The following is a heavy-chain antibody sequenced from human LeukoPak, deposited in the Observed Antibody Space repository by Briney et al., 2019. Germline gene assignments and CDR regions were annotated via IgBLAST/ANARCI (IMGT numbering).Heavy chain of an antibody. Sequence: SETLSLTCTVSGYSISSGYYWGWIRQPPGKGLEWIVSIYHSGSTYYNPSLKSRVTISVDTSKNQFSLKLSSVTAADTAVYYCASIVEDYYYYMDVWGKGTTVTVSS. CDR2: IYHSGST. CDR3: ASIVEDYYYYMDV. J-gene: IGHJ6*03. CDR1: GYSISSGYY. V-gene: IGHV4-38-2*02. D-gene: IGHD3-16*02.